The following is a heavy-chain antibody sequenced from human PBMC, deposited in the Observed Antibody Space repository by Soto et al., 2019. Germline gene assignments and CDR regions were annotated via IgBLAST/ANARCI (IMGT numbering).Heavy chain of an antibody. CDR2: ISYDGSNQ. J-gene: IGHJ4*02. CDR3: TRGLLTAFFDY. CDR1: GFTFDTYA. Sequence: GGSLRLSCGASGFTFDTYAMHWVRQAPGKGLEWVAVISYDGSNQFYAGSVKGRFTVSRDNSKNTLYLQVNSLRNDDTAVYYCTRGLLTAFFDYWGQGA. V-gene: IGHV3-30-3*01.